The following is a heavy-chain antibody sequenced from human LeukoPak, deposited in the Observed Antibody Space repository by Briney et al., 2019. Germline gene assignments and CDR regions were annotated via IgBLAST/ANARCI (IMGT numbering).Heavy chain of an antibody. V-gene: IGHV1-2*06. D-gene: IGHD2-8*01. CDR1: GYTFTGYC. CDR2: INPNSGGT. J-gene: IGHJ5*02. Sequence: ASVKVSCKASGYTFTGYCMHWVRQAPGQGLEWMGRINPNSGGTNYAQKFQGRVTMTRDTSISTAYMELSRLRSEDTAVYYCARGVYNWFDPWGQGTLVTVSS. CDR3: ARGVYNWFDP.